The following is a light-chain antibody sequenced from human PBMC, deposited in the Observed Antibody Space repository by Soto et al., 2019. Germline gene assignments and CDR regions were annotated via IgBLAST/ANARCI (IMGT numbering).Light chain of an antibody. CDR3: QHHTYPYT. V-gene: IGKV3-20*01. CDR1: QSVDNK. Sequence: EIVLTQSPGTLSLSPGERATLSCRASQSVDNKLAWYQQRPGQAPRLLIYGVFSRAAGIPDRFGGSGSGTDFTLTISRREPEDFAVYDCQHHTYPYTFSQGTKVDI. J-gene: IGKJ2*01. CDR2: GVF.